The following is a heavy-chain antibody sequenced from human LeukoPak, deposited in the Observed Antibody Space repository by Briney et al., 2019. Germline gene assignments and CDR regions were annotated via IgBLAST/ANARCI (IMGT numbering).Heavy chain of an antibody. CDR3: VRGRGSYGWFDP. Sequence: GGSLRLSCAASGFTSSSYWVHWVRQVPGKGLVWVSRISGDGTARNYADSVKGRFTISRDDAKNTVDLQMNSLRGEDTAVYYCVRGRGSYGWFDPWGQGTLVTVSS. CDR1: GFTSSSYW. CDR2: ISGDGTAR. D-gene: IGHD3-10*01. J-gene: IGHJ5*02. V-gene: IGHV3-74*01.